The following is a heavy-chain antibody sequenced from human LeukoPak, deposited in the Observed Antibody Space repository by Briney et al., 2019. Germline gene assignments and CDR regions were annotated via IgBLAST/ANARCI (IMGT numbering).Heavy chain of an antibody. CDR2: IYYSGST. CDR3: AREYGSGSYYGAMEY. D-gene: IGHD3-10*01. V-gene: IGHV4-30-4*01. CDR1: GGSISSGDYY. J-gene: IGHJ4*02. Sequence: SQTLPLTCTVSGGSISSGDYYWSWIRQPPGKGLEWIGYIYYSGSTYYNPSLKSRVTISVDTSKNQFSLKLSSVTAADTAVYYCAREYGSGSYYGAMEYWGQGTLVTVSS.